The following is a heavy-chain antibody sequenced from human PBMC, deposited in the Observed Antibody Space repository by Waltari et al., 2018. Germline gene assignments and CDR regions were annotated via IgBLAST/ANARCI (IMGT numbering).Heavy chain of an antibody. D-gene: IGHD1-26*01. J-gene: IGHJ4*02. CDR3: ARERWAMGDF. CDR2: INNDGTIT. V-gene: IGHV3-74*01. Sequence: EVQLVESGGGSVQPGGSLRLSCSVSGFTFGGHWMLWVRQAPGEGLVWVSRINNDGTITHYADSVKGRFTISRDNAKNTLYLQMNSLRGDDTAVYFCARERWAMGDFWGQGTLVTVSS. CDR1: GFTFGGHW.